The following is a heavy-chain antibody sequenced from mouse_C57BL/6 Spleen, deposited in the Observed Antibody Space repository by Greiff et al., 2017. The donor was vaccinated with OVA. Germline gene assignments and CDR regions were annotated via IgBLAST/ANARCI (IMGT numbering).Heavy chain of an antibody. CDR2: LDPSDSYT. CDR3: ARREDYDGGFAY. J-gene: IGHJ3*01. Sequence: QVQLKQPGAELVKPGASVKLSCKASGYTFTSYWMQWVKQRPGQGLEWIGELDPSDSYTNYNQTFKGKATLTVDTSSSTAYMQLSSLTSEDSAVYYCARREDYDGGFAYWGQGTLVTVSA. V-gene: IGHV1-50*01. D-gene: IGHD2-4*01. CDR1: GYTFTSYW.